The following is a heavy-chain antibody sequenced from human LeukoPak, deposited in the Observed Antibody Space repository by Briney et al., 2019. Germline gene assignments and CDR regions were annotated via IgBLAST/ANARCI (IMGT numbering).Heavy chain of an antibody. J-gene: IGHJ4*02. D-gene: IGHD3-22*01. CDR1: GGSISNSGYY. Sequence: SETLSLTCTVSGGSISNSGYYWGWIRQPPGKGLEWIGNIYYSGSTYYNPSLKSRVTISVDTSKNQFSLKLGSVTAADTAVYYCAKTYYYDPFDFRGQGTLVTVSS. CDR2: IYYSGST. V-gene: IGHV4-39*01. CDR3: AKTYYYDPFDF.